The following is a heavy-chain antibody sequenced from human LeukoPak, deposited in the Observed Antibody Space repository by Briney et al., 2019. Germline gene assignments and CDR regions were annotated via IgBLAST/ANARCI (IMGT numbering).Heavy chain of an antibody. J-gene: IGHJ4*02. V-gene: IGHV4-4*02. Sequence: SETLSLTCAVSGGSICSSNWWSWVRQPPGKGLEWIGSIYYSGSTYYNPSLKSRVTISVDTSKNQFSLKLSSVTAADTAVYYCAREESWGQGTLVTVSS. CDR1: GGSICSSNW. CDR2: IYYSGST. CDR3: AREES.